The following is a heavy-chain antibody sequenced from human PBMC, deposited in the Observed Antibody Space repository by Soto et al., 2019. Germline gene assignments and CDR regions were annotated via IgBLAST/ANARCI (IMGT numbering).Heavy chain of an antibody. V-gene: IGHV3-23*01. D-gene: IGHD4-17*01. Sequence: PGGSLRLSCAASGFPFSSYAMSWVRQAPGKGLEWVSAISGSGGSTYYADSVKGRFTISRDNSKNTLYLQMNSLRAEDTAVYYCAKVGAPHDYGESSGDYWGQGTLVTVSS. CDR3: AKVGAPHDYGESSGDY. J-gene: IGHJ4*02. CDR1: GFPFSSYA. CDR2: ISGSGGST.